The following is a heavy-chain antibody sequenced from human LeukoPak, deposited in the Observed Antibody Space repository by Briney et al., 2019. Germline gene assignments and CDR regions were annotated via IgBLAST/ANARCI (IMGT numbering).Heavy chain of an antibody. CDR1: GGSISSGGYS. D-gene: IGHD1-26*01. CDR3: AKGRGAPYYFDY. Sequence: TSETLSLTCAVSGGSISSGGYSWSWIRQPPGKGPEWIGYIYHSGSAYYNPSLKSRVTISVDRSKNQFSLKLSSVTAADTAVYYCAKGRGAPYYFDYWGQGTLVTVSS. V-gene: IGHV4-30-2*01. CDR2: IYHSGSA. J-gene: IGHJ4*02.